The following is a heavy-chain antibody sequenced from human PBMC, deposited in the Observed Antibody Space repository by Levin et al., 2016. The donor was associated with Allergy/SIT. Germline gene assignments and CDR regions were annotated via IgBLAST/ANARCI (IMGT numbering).Heavy chain of an antibody. D-gene: IGHD3-16*01. V-gene: IGHV1-18*01. Sequence: WVRQAPGQGLEWMGWISAYNGNTNYAQKLQGRVTMTTDTSTSTAYMELRSLRSDDTAVYYCARVPGLRLGSAHPPDYFDYWGQGTLVTVSS. CDR3: ARVPGLRLGSAHPPDYFDY. CDR2: ISAYNGNT. J-gene: IGHJ4*02.